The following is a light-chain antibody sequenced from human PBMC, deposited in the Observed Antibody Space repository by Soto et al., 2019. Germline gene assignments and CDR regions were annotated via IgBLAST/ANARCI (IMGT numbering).Light chain of an antibody. V-gene: IGLV2-14*01. J-gene: IGLJ1*01. CDR1: SSDIGAYKY. Sequence: QSVLTQPASVSGSPGQSITISCTGTSSDIGAYKYVSWYQQHPGKAPQLIIYEVSNRPSGVSNRFSGSKSGNTASLTISGLQAEDGADYYCSSFTSISTYLFGTGTKLTVL. CDR2: EVS. CDR3: SSFTSISTYL.